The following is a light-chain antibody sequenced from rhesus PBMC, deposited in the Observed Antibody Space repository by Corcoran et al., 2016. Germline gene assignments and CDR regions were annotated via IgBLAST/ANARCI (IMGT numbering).Light chain of an antibody. J-gene: IGKJ1*01. CDR1: QGISSW. V-gene: IGKV1S6*01. CDR3: QQGNSNPPT. CDR2: YAN. Sequence: DIQMTQSPSSLSASVGDKVTITCRASQGISSWLAWYQQKPGKAPKLLIYYANSLASGVPSRFRGSGSGTEFTLPISSLQPEDFATYYCQQGNSNPPTFGQGAKVEIK.